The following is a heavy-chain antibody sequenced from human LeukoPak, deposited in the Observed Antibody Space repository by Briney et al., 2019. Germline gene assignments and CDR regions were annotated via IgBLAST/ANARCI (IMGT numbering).Heavy chain of an antibody. V-gene: IGHV2-5*02. CDR1: GFSLSASGVG. CDR2: IYWDDDK. D-gene: IGHD5-18*01. CDR3: AHTGYSYGLDY. J-gene: IGHJ4*02. Sequence: SGPTLVNPTQTLTLTCTSSGFSLSASGVGVGWIRQPPGKALEWLALIYWDDDKRYSPSLRSRLTVTKDTSKNQVVLTMTNMDPVDTATYYCAHTGYSYGLDYWGQGTLVTVSS.